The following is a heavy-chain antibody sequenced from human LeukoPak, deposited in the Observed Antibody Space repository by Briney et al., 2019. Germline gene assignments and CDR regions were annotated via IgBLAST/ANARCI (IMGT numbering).Heavy chain of an antibody. Sequence: GGSLRLSCAASGFTFRSYGMHWVRQAPGKGLEWVAVIWYDGSKKYYADSVKGRFTISRDNSENTLYLQMNSLRAEDTAVYYCARYNCGGDCYTFDHWGQGTLVTVSS. J-gene: IGHJ4*02. CDR1: GFTFRSYG. CDR3: ARYNCGGDCYTFDH. D-gene: IGHD2-21*02. V-gene: IGHV3-33*01. CDR2: IWYDGSKK.